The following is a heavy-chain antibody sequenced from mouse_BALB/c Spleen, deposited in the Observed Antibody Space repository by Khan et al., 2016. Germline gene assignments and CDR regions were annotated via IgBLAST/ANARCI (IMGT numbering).Heavy chain of an antibody. CDR3: ARGGGDYFDY. J-gene: IGHJ2*01. CDR2: IYPKPEEP. V-gene: IGHV9-1*02. CDR1: GYSFTNYG. Sequence: QIQLVQSGPELKKPGETVRISCKASGYSFTNYGMNWIKKAPGKGLNWMGWIYPKPEEPTYADDFKGGFAFTLETSAKTAYLQINHLKNEDMATYFCARGGGDYFDYWGQGTTLTVSS.